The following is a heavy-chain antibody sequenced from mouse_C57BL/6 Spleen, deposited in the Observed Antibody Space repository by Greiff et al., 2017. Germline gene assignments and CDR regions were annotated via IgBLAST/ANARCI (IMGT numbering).Heavy chain of an antibody. D-gene: IGHD1-1*01. J-gene: IGHJ4*01. Sequence: QVQLKESGAELVRPGASVTLSCKASGYTFTDYEMHWVKQTPVHGLEWIGAIDPETGGTAYNQKFKGKAILTADKSSSTAYMELRSLTSEDSAVYYGTRKRVITTWEDYWGQGTSVTVSS. CDR1: GYTFTDYE. CDR2: IDPETGGT. V-gene: IGHV1-15*01. CDR3: TRKRVITTWEDY.